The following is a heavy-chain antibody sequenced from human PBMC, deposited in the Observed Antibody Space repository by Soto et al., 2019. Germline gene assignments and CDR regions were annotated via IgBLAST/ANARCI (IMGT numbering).Heavy chain of an antibody. CDR3: AKAYFVWSSEQPYYFDY. J-gene: IGHJ4*02. D-gene: IGHD3-16*01. Sequence: EVQLLESGGGLVQPGGSLRLSCAASGFTFSNYAMTWVRQGPGKGLEWVSGISGSGGRSYYADSVKGRFTISRDNSKSTLYVQMNSLRAEDTAVYYCAKAYFVWSSEQPYYFDYWGQGTLVTVSS. V-gene: IGHV3-23*01. CDR2: ISGSGGRS. CDR1: GFTFSNYA.